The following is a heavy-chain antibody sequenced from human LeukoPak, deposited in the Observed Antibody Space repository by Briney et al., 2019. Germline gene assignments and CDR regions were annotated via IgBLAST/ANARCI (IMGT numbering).Heavy chain of an antibody. CDR3: ARHLSDSSGYYRNHFDY. V-gene: IGHV4-34*01. CDR1: GGSFSDYS. CDR2: INHSGST. J-gene: IGHJ4*02. Sequence: SETLSLTCGIYGGSFSDYSWNWIRQPPGKGLEWIGEINHSGSTNYNPSLKSRVTISVDTSKNQFSLKLSSVTAADTAVYYCARHLSDSSGYYRNHFDYWGQGTLVTVSS. D-gene: IGHD3-22*01.